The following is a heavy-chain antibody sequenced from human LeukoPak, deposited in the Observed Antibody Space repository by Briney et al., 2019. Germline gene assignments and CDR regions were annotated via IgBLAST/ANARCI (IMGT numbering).Heavy chain of an antibody. CDR2: TNAGNGDT. D-gene: IGHD7-27*01. V-gene: IGHV1-3*02. J-gene: IGHJ4*02. CDR1: GFTFTSYA. CDR3: VRGRTSGAWLTDY. Sequence: PGGSLRLSCAASGFTFTSYAMHWVRQAPGQRLEWMGWTNAGNGDTKYSREFQGRVTITWDTSASTAYMELSSLRSEDMAVYYCVRGRTSGAWLTDYWGQGTLVTVSS.